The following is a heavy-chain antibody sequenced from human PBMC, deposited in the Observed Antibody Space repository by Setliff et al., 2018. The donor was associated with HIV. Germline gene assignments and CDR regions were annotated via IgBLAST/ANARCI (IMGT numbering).Heavy chain of an antibody. J-gene: IGHJ6*03. Sequence: SETLSLTCTVSGGSISRRGYCWAWIRQAPGKGLEWIGTIYSDANTYYNPSLKSRATMSVDTSKSQFSLRLSSVTAADTAVYYCARGRNYGSPYFYYMDVWANGTTVTAP. D-gene: IGHD1-7*01. V-gene: IGHV4-39*07. CDR1: GGSISRRGYC. CDR3: ARGRNYGSPYFYYMDV. CDR2: IYSDANT.